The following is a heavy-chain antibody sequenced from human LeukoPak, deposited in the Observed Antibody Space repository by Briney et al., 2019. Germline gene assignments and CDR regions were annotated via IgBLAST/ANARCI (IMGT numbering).Heavy chain of an antibody. V-gene: IGHV3-23*01. D-gene: IGHD3-10*01. J-gene: IGHJ4*02. CDR3: AKSPITMVRGAYYFDY. CDR2: ISGSGGST. CDR1: GFTFSSYG. Sequence: GGSLRLSCAASGFTFSSYGMSWVRQAPGKGLEWVSAISGSGGSTYYADSVKGRFTISRDNSKNTLYLQMNSLRAEDTAVYYCAKSPITMVRGAYYFDYWGQGTLVTVSS.